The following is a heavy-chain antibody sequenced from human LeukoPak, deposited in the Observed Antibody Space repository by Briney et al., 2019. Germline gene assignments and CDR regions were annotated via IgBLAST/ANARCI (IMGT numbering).Heavy chain of an antibody. CDR3: ARVGYDIVTGYYGGYYFDY. CDR1: VFTFSTDW. J-gene: IGHJ4*02. Sequence: GGSLRLSCAASVFTFSTDWMTSGRQAPGKRLEWVANIKQDGNEKYYMDSVKGRFTISRDNAKNSLYLQINSLRAEDTAVYYCARVGYDIVTGYYGGYYFDYWGQGTLVTVSA. V-gene: IGHV3-7*03. D-gene: IGHD3-9*01. CDR2: IKQDGNEK.